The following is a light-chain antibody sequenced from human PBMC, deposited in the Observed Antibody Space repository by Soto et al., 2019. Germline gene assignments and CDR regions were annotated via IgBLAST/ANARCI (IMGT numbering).Light chain of an antibody. Sequence: AVQVTQTPSALSVSVGDTVTITCRASENISFEVAWYQQKSGKAPRLLIYTSSHRQSGVPSRFSGSASGTELRLTISGLLHADLAVYYCLQDHSYPWTFGQGTK. CDR1: ENISFE. CDR2: TSS. V-gene: IGKV1-6*01. J-gene: IGKJ1*01. CDR3: LQDHSYPWT.